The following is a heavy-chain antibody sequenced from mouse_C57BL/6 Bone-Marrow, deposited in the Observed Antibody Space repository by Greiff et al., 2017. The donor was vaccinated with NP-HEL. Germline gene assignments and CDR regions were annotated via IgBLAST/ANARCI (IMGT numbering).Heavy chain of an antibody. CDR1: GFTFSDYG. Sequence: EVHLVESGGGLVKPGGSLKLSCAASGFTFSDYGMHWVRQAPEKGLEWVAYISSGSSTIYYADTVKGRFTISRDNAKNTLFLQMTSLRSEDTAMYYCARGTLLYYAMDYWGQGTSVTVSS. D-gene: IGHD3-3*01. V-gene: IGHV5-17*01. J-gene: IGHJ4*01. CDR2: ISSGSSTI. CDR3: ARGTLLYYAMDY.